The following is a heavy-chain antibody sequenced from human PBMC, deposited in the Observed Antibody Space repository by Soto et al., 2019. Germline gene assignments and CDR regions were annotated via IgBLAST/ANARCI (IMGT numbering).Heavy chain of an antibody. CDR1: GFTFDDYA. CDR3: AKGRADGHYDSSGYYYYYYGMGV. Sequence: PGGSLRLSCAASGFTFDDYAMHWVRQAPGKGLEWVSGISWNSGSIGYADSVKGRFTISRDNAKNSLYLQMNSLRAEDTALYYCAKGRADGHYDSSGYYYYYYGMGVWGQGTTVTVSS. J-gene: IGHJ6*02. D-gene: IGHD3-22*01. V-gene: IGHV3-9*01. CDR2: ISWNSGSI.